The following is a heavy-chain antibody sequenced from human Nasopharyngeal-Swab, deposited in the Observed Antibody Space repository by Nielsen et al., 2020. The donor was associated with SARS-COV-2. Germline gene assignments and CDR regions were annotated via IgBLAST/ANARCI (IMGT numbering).Heavy chain of an antibody. Sequence: GESLKISCAASGFTFSSYGMHWVRQAPGKGLEWVAVISYDGSNKYYADSVKGRFTISRDNSKNTLYLQMNNLRAEDTAVYYCAKESYYDILTVDWYFDLWGRGTLVTVSS. CDR2: ISYDGSNK. J-gene: IGHJ2*01. D-gene: IGHD3-9*01. V-gene: IGHV3-30*18. CDR1: GFTFSSYG. CDR3: AKESYYDILTVDWYFDL.